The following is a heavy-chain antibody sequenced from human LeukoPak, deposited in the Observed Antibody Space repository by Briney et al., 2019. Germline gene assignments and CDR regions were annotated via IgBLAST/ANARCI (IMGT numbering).Heavy chain of an antibody. CDR3: AKSRNSSSPPRYMDV. CDR1: GFTFRSYA. D-gene: IGHD6-13*01. Sequence: GGSLRLSCAAAGFTFRSYAMHWVRQAPGKGLEWVAVISYDGTKKYYADSVKGRFTISRDNSKNTLYLQMNSLRAEDTAVYYCAKSRNSSSPPRYMDVWGKGTTVTVSS. V-gene: IGHV3-30*04. J-gene: IGHJ6*03. CDR2: ISYDGTKK.